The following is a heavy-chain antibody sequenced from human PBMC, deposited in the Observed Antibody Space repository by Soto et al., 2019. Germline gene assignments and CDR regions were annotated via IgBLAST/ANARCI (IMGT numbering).Heavy chain of an antibody. Sequence: ASVKVSCKASGYTFTRYDINWVRQATGQGLEWMGWMNPNSGNTGYAQKFQGRVTMTRNTPISTAYMELSSLRSEDTAVYYCALVAATRAPDYWGQGTLVTVSS. J-gene: IGHJ4*02. CDR3: ALVAATRAPDY. D-gene: IGHD2-15*01. CDR2: MNPNSGNT. CDR1: GYTFTRYD. V-gene: IGHV1-8*01.